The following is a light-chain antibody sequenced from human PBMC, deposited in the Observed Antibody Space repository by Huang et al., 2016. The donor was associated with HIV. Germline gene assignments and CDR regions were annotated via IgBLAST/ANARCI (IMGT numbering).Light chain of an antibody. CDR2: GAS. J-gene: IGKJ1*01. V-gene: IGKV3-20*01. Sequence: EIVLTQSPGTLSLSPGERATLSCRASQSVSRNYLAWYQQKPGQAPRLLIYGASSRTTGIPDRFSGSGFGTDFTLTISRLEPEDFVVYYCQQYGSSAAWTFGQGTKVEIK. CDR3: QQYGSSAAWT. CDR1: QSVSRNY.